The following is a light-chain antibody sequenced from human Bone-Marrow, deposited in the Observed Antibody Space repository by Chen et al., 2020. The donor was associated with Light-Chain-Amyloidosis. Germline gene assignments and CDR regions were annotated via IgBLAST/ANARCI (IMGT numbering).Light chain of an antibody. Sequence: NFMLTQPHSVSESPGKTVIISCTRSSGSIATNYVQWYQQRPGSSPTTMIYEDDQRPSGVPDRFSGSLDRSSNSASLTISGLKTEEEAAYYCQSYQGSSQGVFGGGTKLTVL. CDR3: QSYQGSSQGV. V-gene: IGLV6-57*01. CDR2: EDD. CDR1: SGSIATNY. J-gene: IGLJ3*02.